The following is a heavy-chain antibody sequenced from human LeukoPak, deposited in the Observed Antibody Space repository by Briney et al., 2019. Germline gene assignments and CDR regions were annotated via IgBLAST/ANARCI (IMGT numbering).Heavy chain of an antibody. CDR2: IKQDGSEK. V-gene: IGHV3-7*01. J-gene: IGHJ4*02. CDR1: GFTFSSYW. CDR3: STALVN. Sequence: GGSLRLSCAASGFTFSSYWMDWVRQAPGKGLEWVANIKQDGSEKYYVDSVKGRFTISRDNAENSLYLQMDSLRAEDTAVYYCSTALVNWGQGTLVTVSS. D-gene: IGHD2-15*01.